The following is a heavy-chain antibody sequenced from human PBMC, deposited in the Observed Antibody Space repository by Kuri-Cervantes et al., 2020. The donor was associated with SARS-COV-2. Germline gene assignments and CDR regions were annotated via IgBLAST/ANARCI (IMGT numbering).Heavy chain of an antibody. CDR3: ARERILWFGEPTHFDY. CDR2: ISAYNGNT. Sequence: ASVKVSCKASGYTFTSYGISWVRQAPGQGLEWMGWISAYNGNTNYAQKLQGRVTMTTDTPTSTAYMELRSLRSDDTAVYYCARERILWFGEPTHFDYWGQGTLVTVSS. CDR1: GYTFTSYG. V-gene: IGHV1-18*01. D-gene: IGHD3-10*01. J-gene: IGHJ4*02.